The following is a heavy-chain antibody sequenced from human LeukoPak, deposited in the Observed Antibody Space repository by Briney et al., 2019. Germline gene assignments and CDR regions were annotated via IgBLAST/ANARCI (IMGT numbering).Heavy chain of an antibody. CDR1: GFTFSSYG. J-gene: IGHJ4*02. CDR3: ARVYRHLSIDD. V-gene: IGHV3-7*01. CDR2: IKEDGTEG. Sequence: PGGSLRLSCAASGFTFSSYGMHWVRQAPGKGLEWVANIKEDGTEGYYGDSVKGRFTISRDNGKNSLYLQMNSLRAEDTAVYYCARVYRHLSIDDWGQGTLVTVSS. D-gene: IGHD3-16*02.